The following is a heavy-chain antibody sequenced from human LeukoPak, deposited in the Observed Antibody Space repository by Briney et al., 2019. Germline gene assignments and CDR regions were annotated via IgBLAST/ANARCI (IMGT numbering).Heavy chain of an antibody. CDR1: GGSISSYY. CDR3: AGVPAAIHDYYYYMDV. V-gene: IGHV4-4*07. D-gene: IGHD2-2*02. Sequence: SETLSLTCTVSGGSISSYYWSWLRQPAGKGLEWIGRIYTSGSTNYNPSLKSRVTMSVDTSKNQFSLKLSSVTAADTAVYYCAGVPAAIHDYYYYMDVWGKGTTVTVSS. J-gene: IGHJ6*03. CDR2: IYTSGST.